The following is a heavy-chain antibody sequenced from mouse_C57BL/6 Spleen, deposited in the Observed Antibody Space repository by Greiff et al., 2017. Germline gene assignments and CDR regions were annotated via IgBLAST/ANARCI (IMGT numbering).Heavy chain of an antibody. D-gene: IGHD1-3*01. J-gene: IGHJ4*01. Sequence: VQLQESGPELVKPGASVKISCKASGYAFSSSWMNWVKQRPGKGLEWIGRIYPGDGDTNYNGKFKGKATLTADKSSSTAYMQLSSLTSEDSAVYFCAREVGGGYYAMDYWGQGTSVTVSS. V-gene: IGHV1-82*01. CDR3: AREVGGGYYAMDY. CDR2: IYPGDGDT. CDR1: GYAFSSSW.